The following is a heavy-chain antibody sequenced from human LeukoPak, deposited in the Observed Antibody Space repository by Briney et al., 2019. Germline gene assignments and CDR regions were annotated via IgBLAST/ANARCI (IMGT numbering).Heavy chain of an antibody. CDR2: IYYSGST. V-gene: IGHV4-59*01. J-gene: IGHJ6*02. Sequence: SETLSPTCTVSGGSISSYYWSWIRQPPGKGLEWIGYIYYSGSTNYNPSLKSRVTISVDTSKNQFSLKLSSVTAADTAVYYCARSVSYRSSNAPAYAMDVWGQGTTVTVSS. D-gene: IGHD6-13*01. CDR3: ARSVSYRSSNAPAYAMDV. CDR1: GGSISSYY.